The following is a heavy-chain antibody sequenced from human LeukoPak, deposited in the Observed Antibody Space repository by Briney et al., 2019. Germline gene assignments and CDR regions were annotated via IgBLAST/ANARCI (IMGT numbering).Heavy chain of an antibody. V-gene: IGHV4-61*05. CDR1: GGSISSSSYY. CDR3: ASRGHSGSYNY. CDR2: IYYSGST. J-gene: IGHJ4*02. Sequence: SETLSLTCTVSGGSISSSSYYWGWIRQPPGKGLEWIGYIYYSGSTNYNPSLKSRVTISVDTSKNQFSLKLSSVTAADTAVYYCASRGHSGSYNYWGQGTLVTVSS. D-gene: IGHD3-10*01.